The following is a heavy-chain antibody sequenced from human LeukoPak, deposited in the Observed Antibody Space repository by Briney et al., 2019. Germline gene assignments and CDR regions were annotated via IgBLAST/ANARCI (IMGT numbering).Heavy chain of an antibody. CDR3: ARGNWYGVDY. Sequence: ASVKVSCKASGYTFTGYYIHWVRQAPGQGLEWMGRVNPKSGGTNYAQKFQGRVTMTRDTSISTAYMDLNRLRSDDTAMYYCARGNWYGVDYWGQGTLVTVSS. D-gene: IGHD1-1*01. CDR2: VNPKSGGT. CDR1: GYTFTGYY. J-gene: IGHJ4*02. V-gene: IGHV1-2*06.